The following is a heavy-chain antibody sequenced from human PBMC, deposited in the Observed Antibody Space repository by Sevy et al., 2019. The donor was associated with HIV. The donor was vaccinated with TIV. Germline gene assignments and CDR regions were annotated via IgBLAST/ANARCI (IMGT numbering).Heavy chain of an antibody. CDR3: GGEGYCSSVFDY. J-gene: IGHJ4*02. D-gene: IGHD6-6*01. CDR2: ISYDGSNK. CDR1: GFTFSSYA. Sequence: GGSLRLSCAASGFTFSSYAMHWVRQAPGKGLEWVAVISYDGSNKYYADSVKGRFTISSDNSKNTLYLQMNSRGAEDTAVYYCGGEGYCSSVFDYWGQGTLVTVSS. V-gene: IGHV3-30*04.